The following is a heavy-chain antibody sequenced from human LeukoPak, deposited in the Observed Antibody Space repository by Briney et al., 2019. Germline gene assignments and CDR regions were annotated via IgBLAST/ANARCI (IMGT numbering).Heavy chain of an antibody. Sequence: SETLSLTCTVSGGSIRSSSYYWTWLRQPPGKGLERIGNIHSTGSTDYNPSLKSRVTMSVDTSTNQFSLKVKSVTAADTAVYYCGREIQYYFDYWGQGTLVTVSS. CDR1: GGSIRSSSYY. J-gene: IGHJ4*02. CDR2: IHSTGST. CDR3: GREIQYYFDY. V-gene: IGHV4-39*07.